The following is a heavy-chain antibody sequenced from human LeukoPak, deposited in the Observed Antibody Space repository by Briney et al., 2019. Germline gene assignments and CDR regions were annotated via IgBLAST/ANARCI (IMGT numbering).Heavy chain of an antibody. V-gene: IGHV4-34*01. CDR2: INHSGST. CDR1: GGSFSGYY. Sequence: SETLSLTCAVYGGSFSGYYWSWIRQPPGKGLEWIGEINHSGSTNYNPSLKSRVTISVDTSKNQFSLKLSSVTAADTAVYYCAGENYYDSSGYYSPPDYWGQGTLVTVSS. D-gene: IGHD3-22*01. J-gene: IGHJ4*02. CDR3: AGENYYDSSGYYSPPDY.